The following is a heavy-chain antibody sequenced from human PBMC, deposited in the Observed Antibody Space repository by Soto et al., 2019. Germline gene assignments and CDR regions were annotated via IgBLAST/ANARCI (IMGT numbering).Heavy chain of an antibody. D-gene: IGHD2-2*01. CDR3: ARVVCSSTSCWGYFDY. CDR2: INPNSGGT. J-gene: IGHJ4*02. Sequence: GASVKVSCKASGYTFTGYYMHWVRQAPGQGLEWMGWINPNSGGTNYAQKFQGWVTMTRDTSISTAYMELSRLRSDDTAVYYCARVVCSSTSCWGYFDYWGQGTLVTVSS. V-gene: IGHV1-2*04. CDR1: GYTFTGYY.